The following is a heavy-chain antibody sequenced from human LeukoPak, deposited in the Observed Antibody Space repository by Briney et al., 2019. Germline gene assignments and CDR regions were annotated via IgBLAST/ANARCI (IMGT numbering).Heavy chain of an antibody. CDR3: ARFVDTAMVNLGAFDI. CDR2: ISGSGGST. Sequence: PGGSLRLSCAASGFTFSSYGMSWVRQAPGKGLEWVSAISGSGGSTYYADSVKGRFTISRDNSKNTLYLQMNSLRAEDTAAYYCARFVDTAMVNLGAFDIWGQGTMVTVSS. D-gene: IGHD5-18*01. V-gene: IGHV3-23*01. CDR1: GFTFSSYG. J-gene: IGHJ3*02.